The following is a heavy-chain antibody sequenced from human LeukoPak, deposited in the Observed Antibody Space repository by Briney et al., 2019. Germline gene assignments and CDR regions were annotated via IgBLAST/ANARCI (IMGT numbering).Heavy chain of an antibody. CDR2: VSNDGGDK. J-gene: IGHJ4*02. CDR1: EFTFSSYA. V-gene: IGHV3-30*18. D-gene: IGHD3/OR15-3a*01. CDR3: AKAHLLDWLLPFDY. Sequence: PGGSLRLSCAASEFTFSSYAMHWVRQAPGEGLEWVALVSNDGGDKYYADSVKGRFTISRDNSKNTLYLQMNSLRGEDTGVYYCAKAHLLDWLLPFDYWGQGTLVTVSS.